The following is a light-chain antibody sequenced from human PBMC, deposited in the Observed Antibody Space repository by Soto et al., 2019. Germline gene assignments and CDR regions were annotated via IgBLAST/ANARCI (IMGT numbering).Light chain of an antibody. Sequence: AIQMTQSPSSLSASVGDRVTITCRASQDIRYGLSWYQQKPGKAPKLLIYAASSLQRGVPSRFSGSGSGTDFTLTISSLQPEDFATYSCLRHSSYPWTFGQGTKVDIK. CDR2: AAS. CDR1: QDIRYG. CDR3: LRHSSYPWT. J-gene: IGKJ1*01. V-gene: IGKV1-6*01.